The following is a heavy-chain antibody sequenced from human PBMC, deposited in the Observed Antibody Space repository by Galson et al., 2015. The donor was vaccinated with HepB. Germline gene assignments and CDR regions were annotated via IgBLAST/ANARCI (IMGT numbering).Heavy chain of an antibody. CDR2: INPSGGST. J-gene: IGHJ6*02. CDR1: GYTFTSYY. V-gene: IGHV1-46*01. CDR3: ARDRFVVVPAATREYYYYYGMDV. Sequence: VKVSCKASGYTFTSYYMHWVRQAPGQGLEWMGIINPSGGSTSYAQKFQGRVTMTRDTSTSTVYMELSSLRSEDTAVYYCARDRFVVVPAATREYYYYYGMDVWGQGTTVTVSS. D-gene: IGHD2-2*01.